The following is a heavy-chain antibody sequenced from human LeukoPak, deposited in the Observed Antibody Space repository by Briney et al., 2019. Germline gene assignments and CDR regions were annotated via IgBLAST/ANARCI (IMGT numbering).Heavy chain of an antibody. Sequence: GRSLRLSCAASGFTFDDYAMHWVRQAPGKGLEWVSAISGSGGSTYYADSVKGRFTISRDNSKNTLYLQMNSLRAEDTAVYYCAKDGGEYYDILTGYYPRLYYMDVWGKGTTVTISS. CDR3: AKDGGEYYDILTGYYPRLYYMDV. CDR2: ISGSGGST. V-gene: IGHV3-23*01. J-gene: IGHJ6*03. D-gene: IGHD3-9*01. CDR1: GFTFDDYA.